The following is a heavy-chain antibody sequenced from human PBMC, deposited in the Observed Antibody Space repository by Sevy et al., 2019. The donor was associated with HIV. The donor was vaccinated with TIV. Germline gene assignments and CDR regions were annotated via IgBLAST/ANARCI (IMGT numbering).Heavy chain of an antibody. CDR3: ARGTNYYDRSGYFSMDSWDY. J-gene: IGHJ4*02. Sequence: GGSLRLSCVASGFTFSSYAMHWVRQAPGKGLEWVAVIWYDGSNKYYADSVKGGFTISRDNSKNTLYLQMDSLRAEDTAMYYWARGTNYYDRSGYFSMDSWDYWGQGALVTVSS. D-gene: IGHD3-22*01. CDR2: IWYDGSNK. V-gene: IGHV3-33*01. CDR1: GFTFSSYA.